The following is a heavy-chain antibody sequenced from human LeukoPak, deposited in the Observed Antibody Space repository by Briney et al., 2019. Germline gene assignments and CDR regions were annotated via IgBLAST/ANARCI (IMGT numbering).Heavy chain of an antibody. V-gene: IGHV3-7*03. Sequence: PGGSLRLSCAASGFTFSSYWLTWVRQAPGKGLEGVANIKEDGSEKYSMDSVKGRFTISRDNAKNSLYLQINSLRVDDTAVYYCARESYYFDYWGQGTLVTVSS. CDR1: GFTFSSYW. CDR3: ARESYYFDY. D-gene: IGHD3-16*02. J-gene: IGHJ4*02. CDR2: IKEDGSEK.